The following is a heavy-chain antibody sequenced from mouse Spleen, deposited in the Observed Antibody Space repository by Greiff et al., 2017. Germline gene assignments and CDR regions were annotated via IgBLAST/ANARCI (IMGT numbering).Heavy chain of an antibody. Sequence: EVKLMESGPGLVKPSQSLSLTCSVTGYSITSGYYWNWIRQFPGNKLEWMGYISYDGSNNYNPSLKNRISITRDTSKNQFFLKLNSVTTEDTATYYCAREDWRFAYWGQGTLVTVSA. V-gene: IGHV3-6*01. CDR3: AREDWRFAY. D-gene: IGHD4-1*01. CDR2: ISYDGSN. CDR1: GYSITSGYY. J-gene: IGHJ3*01.